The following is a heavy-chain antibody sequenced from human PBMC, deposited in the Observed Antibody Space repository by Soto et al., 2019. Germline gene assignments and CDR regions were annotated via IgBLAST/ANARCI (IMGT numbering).Heavy chain of an antibody. D-gene: IGHD6-19*01. Sequence: ASVKVSCKASGYTFTGYYMHWVRQAPGQGLEWMGWINPNSGGTNYAQKFQGWVTMTRDTSISTAYMELRSLRSDDTAVYYCAGDSSGWYNWFDPWGQGTLVTVSS. CDR1: GYTFTGYY. J-gene: IGHJ5*02. V-gene: IGHV1-2*04. CDR3: AGDSSGWYNWFDP. CDR2: INPNSGGT.